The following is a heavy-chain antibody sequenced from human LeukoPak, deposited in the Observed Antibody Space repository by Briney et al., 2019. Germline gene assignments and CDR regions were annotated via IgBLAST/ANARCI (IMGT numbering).Heavy chain of an antibody. J-gene: IGHJ4*02. CDR2: IKQDGSLT. Sequence: GGSLRLSCATAGFIFSDFWMTWVRQAPGKGLEWVANIKQDGSLTFYMGSAKGRFTISRDNAKNSLYLQMNSLRAEDTAVYYCVRGAGTRGDYWGQGTLVTVSS. CDR1: GFIFSDFW. V-gene: IGHV3-7*01. D-gene: IGHD3-10*01. CDR3: VRGAGTRGDY.